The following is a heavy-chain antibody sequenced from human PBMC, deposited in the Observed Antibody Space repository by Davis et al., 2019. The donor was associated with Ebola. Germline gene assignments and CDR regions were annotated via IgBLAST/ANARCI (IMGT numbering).Heavy chain of an antibody. V-gene: IGHV4-34*01. CDR1: GGSFSGYY. CDR2: INHSGST. Sequence: SETLSLTCAVYGGSFSGYYWSWIRQPPGKGLEWIGEINHSGSTNYNPSLKSRVTISVDTSKNQFSLKLSSVTAADTAVYYCARAEAGVVAAALDVWGQGTAVTVSS. J-gene: IGHJ6*02. D-gene: IGHD2-2*01. CDR3: ARAEAGVVAAALDV.